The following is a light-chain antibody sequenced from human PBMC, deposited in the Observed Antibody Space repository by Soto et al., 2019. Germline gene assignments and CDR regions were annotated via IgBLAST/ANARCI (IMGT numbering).Light chain of an antibody. CDR1: QSISKW. CDR2: DAS. V-gene: IGKV1-5*01. Sequence: DIQMTQSPSTLSASIGDRVTITCRASQSISKWLAWHQQKPGKAPKLLIYDASSLESGVPSRFSGSGSGTDFTLTISSLQPDDFATYYCQQYNSYSGRFGQGTKVDI. CDR3: QQYNSYSGR. J-gene: IGKJ1*01.